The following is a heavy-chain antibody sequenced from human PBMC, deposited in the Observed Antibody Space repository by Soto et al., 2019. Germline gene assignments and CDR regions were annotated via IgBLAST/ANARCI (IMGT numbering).Heavy chain of an antibody. CDR1: GDTISTGGYT. CDR3: ARGSLVLRYFDWFEYFQH. D-gene: IGHD3-9*01. J-gene: IGHJ1*01. CDR2: TYHSGNP. Sequence: SETLSLTCDVSGDTISTGGYTWAWIRQPPGKALEWIGHTYHSGNPYYNPSLKSRVIISVDRSKNQFSLKVRSVTAADTAVYNCARGSLVLRYFDWFEYFQHWGQGTLVTVSS. V-gene: IGHV4-30-2*01.